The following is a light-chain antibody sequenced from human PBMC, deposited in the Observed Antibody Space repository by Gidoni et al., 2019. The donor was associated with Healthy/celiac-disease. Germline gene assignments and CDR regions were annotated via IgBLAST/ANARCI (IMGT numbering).Light chain of an antibody. CDR2: DVS. CDR1: QSVSSF. V-gene: IGKV3-11*01. CDR3: QQRSNWPSLT. J-gene: IGKJ4*01. Sequence: EVVLTQSPATLSLSPGERATLSCRASQSVSSFLAWYQQKPGQAPRLLIYDVSNRATGIPARFSGSGSGTDFTLTISSLEPEDFAVYYCQQRSNWPSLTFXGXTKVEIK.